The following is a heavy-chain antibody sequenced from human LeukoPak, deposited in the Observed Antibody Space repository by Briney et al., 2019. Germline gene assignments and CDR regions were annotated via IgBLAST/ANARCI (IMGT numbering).Heavy chain of an antibody. Sequence: GGSLRLSCAASGFIFTDSWMSWVRQAPGKGLEWVANIRHDGSQTYCLDSVKGRFTISRDNAKNEVYLEMNNLRGADTAVYYCATGANLFQFWGQGTLVTVSS. CDR3: ATGANLFQF. CDR1: GFIFTDSW. J-gene: IGHJ4*02. V-gene: IGHV3-7*01. D-gene: IGHD1-14*01. CDR2: IRHDGSQT.